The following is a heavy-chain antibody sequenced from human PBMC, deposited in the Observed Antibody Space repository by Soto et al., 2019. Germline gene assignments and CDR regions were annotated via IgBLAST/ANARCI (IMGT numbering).Heavy chain of an antibody. Sequence: GGSLRLSCAASGFTFRSSWMDWVRQAPGKGLEWVANINPDGSEKHYVGSVEGRFTVSSDNAKNSLYLQMSSLTAEDSALYYCSRSLNSWGQGTRVTVAS. J-gene: IGHJ4*02. CDR3: SRSLNS. CDR2: INPDGSEK. V-gene: IGHV3-7*01. CDR1: GFTFRSSW.